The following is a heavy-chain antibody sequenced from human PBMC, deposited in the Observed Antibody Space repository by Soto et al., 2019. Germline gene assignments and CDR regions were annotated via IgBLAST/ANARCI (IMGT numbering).Heavy chain of an antibody. CDR1: GFTFSSYA. V-gene: IGHV3-30-3*01. D-gene: IGHD3-22*01. CDR2: ISYDGSNK. Sequence: GGSLRLSCAASGFTFSSYAMHWVRQAPGKGLEWVAVISYDGSNKYYADSVKGRFTISRDNSKNTLYLQMNSLRAEDTAVYYCARLGRDYYDSSGYGAFDIWGQGTMVTVSS. CDR3: ARLGRDYYDSSGYGAFDI. J-gene: IGHJ3*02.